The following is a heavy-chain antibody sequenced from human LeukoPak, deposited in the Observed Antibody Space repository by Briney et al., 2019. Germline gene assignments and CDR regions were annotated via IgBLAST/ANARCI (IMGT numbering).Heavy chain of an antibody. CDR3: ARDPLGDHHPDRSYPPYMDV. Sequence: GGSLRLSCAASGFTFSSYSMNWVRQAPGKGLEWVSSISSSSSYIYYADSVKGRFTISRDNAKNSLYLQMNGLRAEDTAVYYCARDPLGDHHPDRSYPPYMDVWGKGTTVTVSS. CDR2: ISSSSSYI. D-gene: IGHD3-16*01. V-gene: IGHV3-21*01. J-gene: IGHJ6*03. CDR1: GFTFSSYS.